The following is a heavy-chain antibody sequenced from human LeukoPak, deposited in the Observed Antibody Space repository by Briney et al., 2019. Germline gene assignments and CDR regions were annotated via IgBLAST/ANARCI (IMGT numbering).Heavy chain of an antibody. CDR3: ARDPLGSYYEEDY. CDR1: GFTFDDYA. V-gene: IGHV3-9*01. Sequence: GGSLRLSCAASGFTFDDYAMHWVRQAPGKGLEWVSGISWNSGSIGYADSVKGRFTISRDNAKNSLYLQMNSLRAEDTAVYYCARDPLGSYYEEDYWGQGTLVTVSS. CDR2: ISWNSGSI. D-gene: IGHD1-26*01. J-gene: IGHJ4*02.